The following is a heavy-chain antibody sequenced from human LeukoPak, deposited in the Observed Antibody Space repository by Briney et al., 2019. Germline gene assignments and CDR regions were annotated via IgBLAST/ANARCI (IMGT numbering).Heavy chain of an antibody. D-gene: IGHD1-26*01. J-gene: IGHJ3*02. CDR2: IYHSGST. CDR3: AREWANGNAFDI. CDR1: GVSISSGGYS. Sequence: SQTLSLTCAVSGVSISSGGYSWGWIRQPPGKGLEWIVYIYHSGSTYYNPSLKSRVTISVDRSKNQFSLKLSSVTAADTAVYYCAREWANGNAFDIWGQGTMVTVSS. V-gene: IGHV4-30-2*01.